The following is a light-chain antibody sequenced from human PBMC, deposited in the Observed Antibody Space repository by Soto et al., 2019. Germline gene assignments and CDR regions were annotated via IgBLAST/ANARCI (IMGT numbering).Light chain of an antibody. Sequence: QSVLTQPPSVSGAPGQRVNITCTGSRSNIGAGYDVRWYQQLPGTAPKLLIYGNSNRPSGVPDRFSGSKSGTSASLAITGLQAEDEADYYCQSYDSSLSGYVFGTGTKLTVL. CDR1: RSNIGAGYD. CDR3: QSYDSSLSGYV. CDR2: GNS. J-gene: IGLJ1*01. V-gene: IGLV1-40*01.